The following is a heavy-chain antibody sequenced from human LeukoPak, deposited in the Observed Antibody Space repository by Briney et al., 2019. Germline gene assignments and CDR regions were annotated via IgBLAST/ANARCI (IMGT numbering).Heavy chain of an antibody. Sequence: GGSLRLSCAASGFTFSSYAMSWVRQAPGKGLEWVSAISGSGGSTYYADSVKGRFTISRDNSENTLYLQMNSLRAEDTAVYYCACITMVRDFDYWGQGTLVTVSS. V-gene: IGHV3-23*01. CDR1: GFTFSSYA. J-gene: IGHJ4*02. CDR2: ISGSGGST. D-gene: IGHD3-10*01. CDR3: ACITMVRDFDY.